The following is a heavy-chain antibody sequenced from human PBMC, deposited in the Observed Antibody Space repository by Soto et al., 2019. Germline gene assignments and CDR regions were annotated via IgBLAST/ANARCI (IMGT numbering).Heavy chain of an antibody. CDR1: GFTFSSYG. CDR2: ISYDGSNK. J-gene: IGHJ4*02. Sequence: QVQLVESGAGVVQPGRSLRLSCAASGFTFSSYGMHWVRQAPGKGLEWVAVISYDGSNKYYADSVKGRFTISRDNSKNTLYLQMNRLRAEDTAVYYCAKDRDYYDSSGLDYWGQGTLVTVSS. D-gene: IGHD3-22*01. V-gene: IGHV3-30*18. CDR3: AKDRDYYDSSGLDY.